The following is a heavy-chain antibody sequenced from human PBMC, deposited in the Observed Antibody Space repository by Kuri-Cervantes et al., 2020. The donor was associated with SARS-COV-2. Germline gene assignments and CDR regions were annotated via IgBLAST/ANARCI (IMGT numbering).Heavy chain of an antibody. V-gene: IGHV3-11*06. CDR3: ARDPTQNPRYDFWSGYYTYYFDY. CDR2: ISSSGSYT. D-gene: IGHD3-3*01. J-gene: IGHJ4*02. Sequence: GESLKISCAASGFTFSDYYMTWIRQAPGKGLEWVSYISSSGSYTNYADSVKGRFTISRDNAKNSLYLQMNSLRAEDTAVYYCARDPTQNPRYDFWSGYYTYYFDYWGQGTLVTVSS. CDR1: GFTFSDYY.